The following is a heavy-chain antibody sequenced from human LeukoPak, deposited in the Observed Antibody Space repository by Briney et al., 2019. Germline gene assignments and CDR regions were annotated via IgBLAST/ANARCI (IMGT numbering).Heavy chain of an antibody. V-gene: IGHV4-59*01. D-gene: IGHD2/OR15-2a*01. CDR1: TLTFSSYS. CDR2: IYYSGST. Sequence: PSETLSLTCTVYTLTFSSYSWSWIRQVPGKGLEWIGYIYYSGSTNYNPSLKSRVTISIDTSKNQFSLRLSSVTAADTAVYYCAKSSVRLTLREARLLCFDPWGRGTLVTVSS. J-gene: IGHJ5*02. CDR3: AKSSVRLTLREARLLCFDP.